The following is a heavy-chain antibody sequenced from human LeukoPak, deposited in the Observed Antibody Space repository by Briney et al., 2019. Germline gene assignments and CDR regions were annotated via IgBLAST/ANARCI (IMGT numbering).Heavy chain of an antibody. CDR3: AGGGEYYDILTGQYYYYGMDV. V-gene: IGHV3-66*01. D-gene: IGHD3-9*01. J-gene: IGHJ6*02. Sequence: PGGSLRLSCAASGFTVSSNYMSWVRQAPGKGLEWVSVIYSGGSTYYADSVKGRFTISRDNSKNTLYLQMNSLRAEDTAVYYCAGGGEYYDILTGQYYYYGMDVWGQGTTVTVSS. CDR1: GFTVSSNY. CDR2: IYSGGST.